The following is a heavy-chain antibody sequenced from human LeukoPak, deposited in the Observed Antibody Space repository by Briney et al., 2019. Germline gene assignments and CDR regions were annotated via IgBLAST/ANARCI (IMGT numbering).Heavy chain of an antibody. J-gene: IGHJ6*04. V-gene: IGHV4-30-4*01. CDR2: IYYSEST. CDR1: GGSISSGDYY. Sequence: PSETLSLTCTVSGGSISSGDYYWSWIRQPPGKGLEWNGYIYYSESTYYNPSLKSRVTISVDTSKNQFSLKLSSVTAADTAVYYCARDFADYGDFESGYGMDVWGKGTTVTVSS. D-gene: IGHD4-17*01. CDR3: ARDFADYGDFESGYGMDV.